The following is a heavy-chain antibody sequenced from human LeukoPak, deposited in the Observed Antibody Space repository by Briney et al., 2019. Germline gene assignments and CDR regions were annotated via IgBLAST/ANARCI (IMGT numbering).Heavy chain of an antibody. CDR1: GGSISSSNHY. Sequence: SETLSFTCTVFGGSISSSNHYWGWIRQPPGKGLEWIGSIYYSGSTYYNPSLKSRVTISVDTSKNQFSLKLSSVTAADTAVYYCARVGDVGATNWFDPWGQGTLVTVSS. D-gene: IGHD1-26*01. V-gene: IGHV4-39*07. CDR3: ARVGDVGATNWFDP. CDR2: IYYSGST. J-gene: IGHJ5*02.